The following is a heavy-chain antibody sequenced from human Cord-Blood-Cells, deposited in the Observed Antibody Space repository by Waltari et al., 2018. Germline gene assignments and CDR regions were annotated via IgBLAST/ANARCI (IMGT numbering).Heavy chain of an antibody. V-gene: IGHV3-9*01. Sequence: EVQLVESGGGLVQPGSSLRLSCAAPGFPFDVYDMHWVRQAPGKGLEWVAGISWNSGSIGYADSVKGRFTISRDNAKNSLYLQMNSLRAEDTALYYCARNWGSDYYFDYWGQGTLVTVSS. CDR2: ISWNSGSI. CDR1: GFPFDVYD. CDR3: ARNWGSDYYFDY. D-gene: IGHD7-27*01. J-gene: IGHJ4*02.